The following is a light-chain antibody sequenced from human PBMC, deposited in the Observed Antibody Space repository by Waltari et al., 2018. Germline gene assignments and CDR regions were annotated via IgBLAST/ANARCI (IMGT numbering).Light chain of an antibody. CDR2: AAS. CDR1: QGINKE. CDR3: QQDYTTPYT. V-gene: IGKV1-6*01. Sequence: IQMTQSPSSLSASVGDRVTVTCRASQGINKELSWYQQKPGKAPILLIHAASRLQTGVSSRFSGSGSGTDFTLTISNLQPEDVGTYFCQQDYTTPYTFGQGTRVEIK. J-gene: IGKJ2*01.